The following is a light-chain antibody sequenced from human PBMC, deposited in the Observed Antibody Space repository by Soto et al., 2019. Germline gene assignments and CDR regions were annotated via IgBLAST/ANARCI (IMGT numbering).Light chain of an antibody. CDR1: RSNIEASYD. J-gene: IGLJ1*01. Sequence: QSVLTQQPSESGALGQRVTISCTGSRSNIEASYDVQWYQQLPGTARKLLIYSTNCLPSVVPDRFTGPKSHTSASLAITGLQAEDDANYCCQTYDSSLRGQVFGTGTKVTVL. V-gene: IGLV1-40*01. CDR3: QTYDSSLRGQV. CDR2: STN.